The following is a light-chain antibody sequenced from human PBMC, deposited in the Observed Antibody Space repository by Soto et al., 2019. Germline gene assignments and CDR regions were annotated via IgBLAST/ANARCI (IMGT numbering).Light chain of an antibody. CDR3: QQYNNWPLT. V-gene: IGKV3-15*01. CDR2: GAS. CDR1: QSVSSN. Sequence: EIVMTQSPATLSVSPGERATLSCRASQSVSSNFAWYQQKPGQAPRLLIYGASTRATGIQAMFSGSGSGTEFTLTISSLQSEDFAVYYCQQYNNWPLTFGPGTKVDIK. J-gene: IGKJ3*01.